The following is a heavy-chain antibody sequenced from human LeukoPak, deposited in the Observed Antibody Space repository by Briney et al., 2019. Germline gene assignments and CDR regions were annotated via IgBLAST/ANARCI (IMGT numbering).Heavy chain of an antibody. Sequence: PGGSLRLSCAASGFTFSDYYMSWIRQAPVKGLEWVSYISSSSSYTNYADSVKGRFTISRDNAKNSLYLQMNSLRAEDTAVYYCASGDSSGYYSHGVDYWGQGTLVTVSS. CDR1: GFTFSDYY. D-gene: IGHD3-22*01. V-gene: IGHV3-11*06. CDR2: ISSSSSYT. J-gene: IGHJ4*02. CDR3: ASGDSSGYYSHGVDY.